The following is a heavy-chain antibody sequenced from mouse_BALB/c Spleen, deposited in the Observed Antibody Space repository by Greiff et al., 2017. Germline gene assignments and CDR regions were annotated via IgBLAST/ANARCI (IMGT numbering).Heavy chain of an antibody. CDR2: INPNNGGT. V-gene: IGHV1-18*01. D-gene: IGHD1-1*01. CDR1: GYTFTDYN. Sequence: VQLKESGPELVKPGASVKIPCKASGYTFTDYNMDWVKQSHGKSLEWIGDINPNNGGTIYNQKFKGKATLTVDKSSSTAYMELRSLTSEDTAVYYCARSNYYGSRGFAYWGQGTLVTVSA. J-gene: IGHJ3*01. CDR3: ARSNYYGSRGFAY.